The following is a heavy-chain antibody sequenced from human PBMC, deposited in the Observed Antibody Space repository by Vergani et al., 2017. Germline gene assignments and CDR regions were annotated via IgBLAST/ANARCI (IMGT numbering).Heavy chain of an antibody. Sequence: QVQLVQSGAEVKKPGASVKVSCKASGYTFTSYGISSVRQAPGQGLEWMGWIRAYNGNTNYAQKLQGRGTMTTDTSTSRAYMALRSLRSDDTAVYDCARDLMAAGGWFDPWGQGTLVTVSS. V-gene: IGHV1-18*01. D-gene: IGHD6-25*01. CDR1: GYTFTSYG. J-gene: IGHJ5*02. CDR3: ARDLMAAGGWFDP. CDR2: IRAYNGNT.